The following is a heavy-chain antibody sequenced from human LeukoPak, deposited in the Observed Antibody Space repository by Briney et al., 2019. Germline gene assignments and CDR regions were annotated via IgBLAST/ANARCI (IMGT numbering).Heavy chain of an antibody. J-gene: IGHJ4*02. CDR3: AIIVGATMGLDY. CDR2: IYYSGST. D-gene: IGHD1-26*01. Sequence: SETLSLTCSVSGDSISSYYWGWIRQPPGKGLEWIGSIYYSGSTYYNPSLKSRVTISVDTSKNQFSLKLSPVTAADTAVYYCAIIVGATMGLDYWGQGTLVTVSS. CDR1: GDSISSYY. V-gene: IGHV4-39*01.